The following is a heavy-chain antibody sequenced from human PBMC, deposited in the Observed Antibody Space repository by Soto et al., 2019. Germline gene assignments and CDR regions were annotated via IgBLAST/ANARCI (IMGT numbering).Heavy chain of an antibody. J-gene: IGHJ4*02. CDR2: IYPGDSDA. CDR1: GYTFSKYW. Sequence: PGESLKISCKGSGYTFSKYWIGWVRQTPGKGLEWMGMIYPGDSDARYSPSFEGQVTFSVDKSINTAYLQWHSLKASDTAMYYCAGQGGEYNTMSDYWGQRTLVTVAS. V-gene: IGHV5-51*01. D-gene: IGHD3-10*01. CDR3: AGQGGEYNTMSDY.